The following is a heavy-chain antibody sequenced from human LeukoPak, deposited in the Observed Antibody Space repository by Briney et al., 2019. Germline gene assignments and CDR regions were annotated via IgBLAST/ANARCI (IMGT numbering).Heavy chain of an antibody. J-gene: IGHJ4*02. D-gene: IGHD2-21*02. Sequence: GESLKISCKGSGYSFTSYWIGWVRQMPGKGLEWMGIIYPGDSDTRYSPSFQGQVTISADKSISTAYLQWSSLKASDTAMYYCARQNSYGRLVTAFDYWGQGTLVTVSS. V-gene: IGHV5-51*01. CDR2: IYPGDSDT. CDR1: GYSFTSYW. CDR3: ARQNSYGRLVTAFDY.